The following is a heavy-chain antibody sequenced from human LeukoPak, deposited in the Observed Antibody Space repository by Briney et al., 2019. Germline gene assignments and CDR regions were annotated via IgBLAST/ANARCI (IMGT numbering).Heavy chain of an antibody. D-gene: IGHD6-6*01. CDR3: ARETPEQLVFYYYYMDV. CDR2: IYTSGST. V-gene: IGHV4-61*02. CDR1: GGSISSGSYY. Sequence: SETLSLTCAVSGGSISSGSYYWSWIRQPAGKGLEWIGRIYTSGSTNYNPSLKSRVTISVDTSKNQFSLKLSSVTAADTAVYYCARETPEQLVFYYYYMDVWGKGTTVTVSS. J-gene: IGHJ6*03.